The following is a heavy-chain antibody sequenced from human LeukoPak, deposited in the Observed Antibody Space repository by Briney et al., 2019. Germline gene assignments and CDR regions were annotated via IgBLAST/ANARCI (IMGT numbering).Heavy chain of an antibody. CDR3: ARQEDRNEPPFDY. V-gene: IGHV4-4*09. CDR1: GGSTSSYY. CDR2: IYTSGST. D-gene: IGHD1-14*01. J-gene: IGHJ4*02. Sequence: SETLSLTCTVSGGSTSSYYWSWIRQPPGKGLEWIGYIYTSGSTNYNPSLKSRVTISVDTSKNQFSLKLSSVTAADTAVYYCARQEDRNEPPFDYWGQGTLVTVSS.